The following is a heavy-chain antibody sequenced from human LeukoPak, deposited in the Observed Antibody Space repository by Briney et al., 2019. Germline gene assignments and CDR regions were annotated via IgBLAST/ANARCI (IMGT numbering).Heavy chain of an antibody. J-gene: IGHJ4*02. Sequence: PGRSLRLSCAASGFTFTSYGMHWVRQAPGKGLEWVAVISYDGTYKYYAGSVKGRFTIYRDDSKNTLYLQMNSLRAEDTAVYFCAKDDSHYDTSELDYWGQGPLVTVSS. V-gene: IGHV3-30*18. D-gene: IGHD3-22*01. CDR2: ISYDGTYK. CDR1: GFTFTSYG. CDR3: AKDDSHYDTSELDY.